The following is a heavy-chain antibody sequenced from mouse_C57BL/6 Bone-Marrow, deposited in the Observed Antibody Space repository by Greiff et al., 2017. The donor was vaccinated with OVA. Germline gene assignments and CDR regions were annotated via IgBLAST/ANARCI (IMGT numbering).Heavy chain of an antibody. CDR1: GFTFSSYT. J-gene: IGHJ4*01. CDR2: ISGGGGNT. Sequence: EVKVVESGGGLVKPGGSLKLSCAASGFTFSSYTMSWVRQTPEKRLEWVATISGGGGNTYYPDSVKGRFPISRDNAKNTLYLQMSSLRSEDTALYDCAIYYYGSSLYAMDYWGQGTSVTVSS. D-gene: IGHD1-1*01. V-gene: IGHV5-9*01. CDR3: AIYYYGSSLYAMDY.